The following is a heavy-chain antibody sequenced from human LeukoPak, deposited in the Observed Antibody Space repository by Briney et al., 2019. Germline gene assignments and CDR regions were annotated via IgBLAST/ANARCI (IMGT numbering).Heavy chain of an antibody. CDR3: TRYNDDHFDY. D-gene: IGHD3-3*01. Sequence: GRSLRLSCAGSGFTFGGYGMHWFRQTPGKGLEWVAVIAYDGSRAFYADSVKGRSTISRGNSKNTMSVQMDDLRAEATAVYYCTRYNDDHFDYWGQGTLVTVSS. V-gene: IGHV3-33*01. CDR1: GFTFGGYG. J-gene: IGHJ4*02. CDR2: IAYDGSRA.